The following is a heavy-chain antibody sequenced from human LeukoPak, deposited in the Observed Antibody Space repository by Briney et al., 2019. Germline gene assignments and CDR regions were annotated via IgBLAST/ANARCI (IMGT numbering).Heavy chain of an antibody. D-gene: IGHD1-14*01. V-gene: IGHV4-30-2*01. J-gene: IGHJ4*02. CDR2: IYHSGST. Sequence: PSETLSLTCTVSGGSISSGGYYWSWIRQPPGKGLEWIGYIYHSGSTYYNPSLKSRVTISVDRSKNQFSQKLSSVTAADTAVYYCARTIQTGPFDYWGQGTLVTVSS. CDR3: ARTIQTGPFDY. CDR1: GGSISSGGYY.